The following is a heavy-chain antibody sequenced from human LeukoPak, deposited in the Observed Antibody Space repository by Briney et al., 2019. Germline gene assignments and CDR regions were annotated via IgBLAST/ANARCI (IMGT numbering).Heavy chain of an antibody. CDR3: ARDRPTGASRVFVVQ. J-gene: IGHJ4*02. D-gene: IGHD3-3*01. Sequence: GSLRLSCTASGFSFSSYAMTWVRQAPGKGLEWVSSMSSGSRYIYYADSVRGRFTISRDNAKNSLYLVMNSLRAEDTAIYYCARDRPTGASRVFVVQWGQGTLVTVSS. CDR2: MSSGSRYI. V-gene: IGHV3-21*01. CDR1: GFSFSSYA.